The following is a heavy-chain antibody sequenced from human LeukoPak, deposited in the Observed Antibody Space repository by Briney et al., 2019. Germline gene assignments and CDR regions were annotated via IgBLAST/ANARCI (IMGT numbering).Heavy chain of an antibody. Sequence: SETLSLTCAVYGGSFSGYYWSWIRQPPGKGLEWIGEINHSGSTNYNPSLKSRVTISVDTSKNQFSLKLSSVTAADTAVYYCARLTVFDYWGQGTLVTVSS. CDR3: ARLTVFDY. V-gene: IGHV4-34*01. CDR2: INHSGST. J-gene: IGHJ4*02. CDR1: GGSFSGYY.